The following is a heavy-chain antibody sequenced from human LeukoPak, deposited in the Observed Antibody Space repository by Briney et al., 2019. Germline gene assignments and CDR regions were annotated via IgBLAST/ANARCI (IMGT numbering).Heavy chain of an antibody. J-gene: IGHJ5*02. CDR2: INPILGIA. CDR1: GGTFSSYA. D-gene: IGHD6-13*01. CDR3: ARDPRVAAAGPMTWFDP. Sequence: GDSVKVSCKASGGTFSSYAISWVRQAPGQGLEWMGRINPILGIANYAQKFQGRVTITADKSTSTAYMELSSLRSEDTAVYYCARDPRVAAAGPMTWFDPWGQGTLVTVSS. V-gene: IGHV1-69*04.